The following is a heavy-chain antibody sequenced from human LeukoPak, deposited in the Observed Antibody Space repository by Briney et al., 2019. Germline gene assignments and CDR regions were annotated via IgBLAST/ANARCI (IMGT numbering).Heavy chain of an antibody. CDR2: IDTSSSTM. J-gene: IGHJ4*02. CDR3: ARVVGATTGYYFDY. D-gene: IGHD1-26*01. V-gene: IGHV3-48*02. Sequence: GGSLRLSCAASAFTFSDYSMNWVRQAPGKGLEWISYIDTSSSTMYYADSVMGRFTISRDNAKESLYLQMNSLRDEDTAVYYCARVVGATTGYYFDYWGQGTLVTVSS. CDR1: AFTFSDYS.